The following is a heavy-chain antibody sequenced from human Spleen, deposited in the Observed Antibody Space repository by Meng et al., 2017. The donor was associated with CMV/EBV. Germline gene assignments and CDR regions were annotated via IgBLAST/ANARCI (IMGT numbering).Heavy chain of an antibody. V-gene: IGHV3-53*01. Sequence: GGPLRLSCAASGFGVSITYMAWVRQAPGKGLEWVSVIYSGGDTYYADSVKGRFTISRDNSQNTVDLQINSLRAGDTAIYYCARGDPGWYGGGVFFDYWGQGALVTVSS. D-gene: IGHD6-19*01. CDR1: GFGVSITY. J-gene: IGHJ4*02. CDR3: ARGDPGWYGGGVFFDY. CDR2: IYSGGDT.